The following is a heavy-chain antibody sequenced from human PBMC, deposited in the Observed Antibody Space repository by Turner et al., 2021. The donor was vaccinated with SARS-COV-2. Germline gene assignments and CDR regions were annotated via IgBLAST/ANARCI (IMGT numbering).Heavy chain of an antibody. D-gene: IGHD6-19*01. CDR1: GFTFSSYG. J-gene: IGHJ4*02. CDR2: IWYDGRNK. V-gene: IGHV3-33*01. CDR3: ARDKGEGSSGWLIPSGSYYFDY. Sequence: QVLLVESGGVVVQPGWSLSPSAAASGFTFSSYGMHSVRQAPGKGLEGVACIWYDGRNKYYADSMKGRFTISRDNSKNTLYLQMNSLRAEDTAVYYCARDKGEGSSGWLIPSGSYYFDYWGQGTLVTVSS.